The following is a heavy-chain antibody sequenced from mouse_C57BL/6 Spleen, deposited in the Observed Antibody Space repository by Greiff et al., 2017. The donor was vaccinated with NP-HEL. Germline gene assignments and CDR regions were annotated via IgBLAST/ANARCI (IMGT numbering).Heavy chain of an antibody. CDR1: GFTFSSYA. J-gene: IGHJ4*01. CDR2: ISDGGSYT. D-gene: IGHD2-2*01. V-gene: IGHV5-4*01. CDR3: AREEVTTDYAMDY. Sequence: DVHLVESGGGLVKPGGSLKLSCAASGFTFSSYAMSWVRQTPEKRLEWVATISDGGSYTYYPDNVKGRFTISRDNAKNNLYLQMSHLKSEDTAMYYCAREEVTTDYAMDYWGQGTSVTVSS.